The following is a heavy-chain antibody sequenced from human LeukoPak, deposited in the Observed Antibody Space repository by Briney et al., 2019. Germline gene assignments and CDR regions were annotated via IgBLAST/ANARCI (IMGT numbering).Heavy chain of an antibody. J-gene: IGHJ6*02. Sequence: GGSLRLSCAASGFTLSSYWMSWVRQDPGKGLEWVAKIKEDGSEKQYVDSVKGRFTISRDNVKNSLYLEMNSLRGEDTGVYYCARGPKNRGTTGTPNYAYGLDVWGQGTTVTVSS. CDR2: IKEDGSEK. V-gene: IGHV3-7*01. CDR1: GFTLSSYW. CDR3: ARGPKNRGTTGTPNYAYGLDV. D-gene: IGHD1-1*01.